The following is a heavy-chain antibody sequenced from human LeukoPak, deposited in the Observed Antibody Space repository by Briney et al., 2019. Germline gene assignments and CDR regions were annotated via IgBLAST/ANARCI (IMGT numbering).Heavy chain of an antibody. D-gene: IGHD2-2*01. Sequence: GGSLRLSCAASGFTFSGYAMSWVRQAPGKGLEWVSAISGSGGSTYYADSVKGRFTISRDNSKNTLYLRMNSLRAEDTAVYYCAKYCSSTSCQDYWGQGTLVTVSS. CDR1: GFTFSGYA. J-gene: IGHJ4*02. CDR3: AKYCSSTSCQDY. V-gene: IGHV3-23*01. CDR2: ISGSGGST.